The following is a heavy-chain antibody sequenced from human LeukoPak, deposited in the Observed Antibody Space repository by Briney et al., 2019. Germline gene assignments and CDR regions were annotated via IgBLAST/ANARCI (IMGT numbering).Heavy chain of an antibody. D-gene: IGHD3-10*01. V-gene: IGHV3-53*04. Sequence: PVRCLTLAGAASGFTGSSNYMSCVRQAPGKGLEWVSVIYSGGSTYYADSVKGRFTISRHNSKNTLYLQMNSLRAEDTAVYYCATREPLLWLPTNYYYGMDVWGQGTTVTVSS. CDR3: ATREPLLWLPTNYYYGMDV. CDR2: IYSGGST. CDR1: GFTGSSNY. J-gene: IGHJ6*02.